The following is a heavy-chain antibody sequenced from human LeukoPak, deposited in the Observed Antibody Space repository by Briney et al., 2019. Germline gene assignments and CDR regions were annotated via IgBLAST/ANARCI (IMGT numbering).Heavy chain of an antibody. D-gene: IGHD3-22*01. CDR3: ARGRFNYDSSGYSSFYH. V-gene: IGHV3-9*01. CDR2: ISWNSGSI. Sequence: GGSLRLSCAASGFTFDDYAMHWVRQAPGKGLEWVSGISWNSGSIGYADSVKGRFTISRDNAKNSLSLQMNSLRAEDTAVYYCARGRFNYDSSGYSSFYHWGQGTLVTVSS. CDR1: GFTFDDYA. J-gene: IGHJ4*02.